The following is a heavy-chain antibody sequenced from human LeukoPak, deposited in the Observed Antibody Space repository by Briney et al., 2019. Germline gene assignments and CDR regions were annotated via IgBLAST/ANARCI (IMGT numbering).Heavy chain of an antibody. CDR3: ARRGSGSYLVDY. CDR1: GGSISRNY. D-gene: IGHD1-26*01. CDR2: IYCGGST. V-gene: IGHV4-59*08. J-gene: IGHJ4*02. Sequence: SESLSLSCTVSGGSISRNYRSWVRQAPGKGLEWVGDIYCGGSTNYNASVKRRVTISMDTSKKHFSLTLSSVTAADTAVYYCARRGSGSYLVDYWGQGTLV.